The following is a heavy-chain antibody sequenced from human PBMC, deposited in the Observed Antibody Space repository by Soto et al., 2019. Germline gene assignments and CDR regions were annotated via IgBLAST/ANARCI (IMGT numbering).Heavy chain of an antibody. CDR1: GYTFTSYG. J-gene: IGHJ5*02. V-gene: IGHV1-18*04. D-gene: IGHD3-10*01. CDR2: ISAYNGNT. Sequence: GASVKVSCKASGYTFTSYGISWVRQAPGQGLEWMGWISAYNGNTNYAQKLQGRVTMTTDTSTSTAYMELRSLRSDDTAVYYCARTRYYYGSGRGWFDPWGQGTLVTVSS. CDR3: ARTRYYYGSGRGWFDP.